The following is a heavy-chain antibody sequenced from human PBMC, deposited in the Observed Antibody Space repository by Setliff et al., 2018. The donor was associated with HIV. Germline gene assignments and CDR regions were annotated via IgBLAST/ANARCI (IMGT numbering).Heavy chain of an antibody. J-gene: IGHJ4*02. CDR1: YGSISGHY. CDR2: IHHSGGT. D-gene: IGHD3-3*01. Sequence: SETLSLTCTVSYGSISGHYWTWIRQPPGKGLEWIGYIHHSGGTQYNPSLKTRVTISVDTSKNQFSLKLSSVTAADTAVYYCASLTTDRFLEWLFVYWGQGTLVTVSS. CDR3: ASLTTDRFLEWLFVY. V-gene: IGHV4-4*08.